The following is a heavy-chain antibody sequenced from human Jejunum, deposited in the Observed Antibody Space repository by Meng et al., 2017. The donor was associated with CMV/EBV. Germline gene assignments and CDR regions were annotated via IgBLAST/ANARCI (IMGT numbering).Heavy chain of an antibody. V-gene: IGHV4-59*01. Sequence: VSGDYISTSCWSWIRQSPGKGLEWIGYIHYSGSTDYNPSLKSRVTISGDTSKNQFSLKLSSVTAADTAVYFCARGHTLMVTPFDYWGQGTLVTVSS. J-gene: IGHJ4*02. CDR3: ARGHTLMVTPFDY. CDR1: GDYISTSC. CDR2: IHYSGST. D-gene: IGHD5-18*01.